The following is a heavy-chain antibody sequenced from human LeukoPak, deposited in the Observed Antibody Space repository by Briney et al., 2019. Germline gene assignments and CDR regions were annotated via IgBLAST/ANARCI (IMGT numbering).Heavy chain of an antibody. CDR1: EFTFISYT. V-gene: IGHV3-21*01. D-gene: IGHD6-13*01. J-gene: IGHJ4*02. CDR3: ARVIGSTWIDY. Sequence: GGSLRLSCAASEFTFISYTMNWFAQAQGKGLKWVSSISSSSSYIYYADSVKGRFTISRDNAKNSLYLQMNSLRAEDTAMYYCARVIGSTWIDYWGQGTLVTVSS. CDR2: ISSSSSYI.